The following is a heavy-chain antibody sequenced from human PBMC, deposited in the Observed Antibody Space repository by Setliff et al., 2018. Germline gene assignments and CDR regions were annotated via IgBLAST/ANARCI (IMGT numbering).Heavy chain of an antibody. CDR3: AKVQLAATMAATGDYVGAFDS. J-gene: IGHJ5*01. CDR1: GFSFSTYA. CDR2: ISGVRGST. V-gene: IGHV3-23*01. D-gene: IGHD6-13*01. Sequence: GGSLRLSCAASGFSFSTYAMTWVRQAPGKGLEWVSVISGVRGSTYYADSVKGRFTISRDNSKSTLYLQMNSLRAEDTAIYYCAKVQLAATMAATGDYVGAFDSWSQGALVTVSS.